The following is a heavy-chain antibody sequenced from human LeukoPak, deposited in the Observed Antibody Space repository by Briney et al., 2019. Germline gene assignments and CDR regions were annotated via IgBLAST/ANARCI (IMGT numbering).Heavy chain of an antibody. J-gene: IGHJ4*02. CDR3: ASSTGTTARLDY. Sequence: ASVKVSCKASGGTFSSYAISWVRQAPGQGLEWMGRIIPILGIANYAQKFQGRVTITADKSTSTAYMELSSLRSEDTAVYYCASSTGTTARLDYWGQGTLVTVSS. CDR1: GGTFSSYA. D-gene: IGHD1-7*01. CDR2: IIPILGIA. V-gene: IGHV1-69*04.